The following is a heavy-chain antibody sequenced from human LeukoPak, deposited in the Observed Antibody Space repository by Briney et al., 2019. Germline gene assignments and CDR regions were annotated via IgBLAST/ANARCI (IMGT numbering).Heavy chain of an antibody. CDR2: VSDTGKT. J-gene: IGHJ3*02. CDR1: GASLSSYY. V-gene: IGHV4-59*01. Sequence: SETLSLTCSVSGASLSSYYWDWLRQSPGKGLEWIGYVSDTGKTDSNPSLKSRVTISLDMSKKQFSLRLRSVTAADSAVYYCARGGPTMIVVAHDAFDIWGQGTMVTVSS. D-gene: IGHD3-22*01. CDR3: ARGGPTMIVVAHDAFDI.